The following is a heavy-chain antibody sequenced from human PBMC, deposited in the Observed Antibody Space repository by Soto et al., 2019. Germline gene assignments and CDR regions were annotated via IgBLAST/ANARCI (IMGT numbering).Heavy chain of an antibody. CDR2: IIPIFGTA. CDR1: GGTFSSYA. Sequence: QVQLVQSGAEVKKPGSSVKVSCKASGGTFSSYAISWVRQAPGQGLEWMGGIIPIFGTANYAQTFQGRVTITAYESTRTAYMELSSMRSEDTAVYYWARDNFGVVKNCMDVWGQGTTVTVSS. CDR3: ARDNFGVVKNCMDV. J-gene: IGHJ6*02. V-gene: IGHV1-69*01. D-gene: IGHD3-3*01.